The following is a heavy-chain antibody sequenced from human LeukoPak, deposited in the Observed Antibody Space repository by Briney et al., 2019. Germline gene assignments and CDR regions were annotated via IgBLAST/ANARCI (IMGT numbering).Heavy chain of an antibody. CDR1: GLTFGDYT. CDR3: ARVKNFGLSYYYYMDV. Sequence: GGSLRLSCIASGLTFGDYTMSWVRQAPGKGLEWVSSISSSSSYIYYADSVKGRFTISRDNAKNSLYLQMNSLRAEDTAVYYCARVKNFGLSYYYYMDVWGKGTTVTISS. V-gene: IGHV3-21*01. D-gene: IGHD3-10*01. J-gene: IGHJ6*03. CDR2: ISSSSSYI.